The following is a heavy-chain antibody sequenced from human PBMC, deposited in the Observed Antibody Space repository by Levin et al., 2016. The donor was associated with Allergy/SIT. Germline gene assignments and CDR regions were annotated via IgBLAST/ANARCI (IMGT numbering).Heavy chain of an antibody. J-gene: IGHJ4*02. D-gene: IGHD1-26*01. V-gene: IGHV1-69*13. CDR3: ARDRGSYYLHTDY. CDR2: IIPIFGTA. CDR1: RGTFSSYA. Sequence: SVKVSCKASRGTFSSYAISWVRQAPGQGLEWMGGIIPIFGTANYAQKFQGRVTITADESTSTAYMELSSLRSEDTAVYYCARDRGSYYLHTDYWGQGTLVTVSS.